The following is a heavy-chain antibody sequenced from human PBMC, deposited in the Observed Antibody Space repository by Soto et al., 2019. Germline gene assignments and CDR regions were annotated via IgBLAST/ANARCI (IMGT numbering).Heavy chain of an antibody. Sequence: SETLSLTCAVSGGSISSGGYSWSWIRQPPGKGLEWIGYMYHSGSTYYNPSLKSRVTISIDRSKNQFSLKLSSVTAADTAVYYCARLPDSWGQGSMVT. CDR1: GGSISSGGYS. J-gene: IGHJ5*02. CDR2: MYHSGST. D-gene: IGHD2-2*01. CDR3: ARLPDS. V-gene: IGHV4-30-2*01.